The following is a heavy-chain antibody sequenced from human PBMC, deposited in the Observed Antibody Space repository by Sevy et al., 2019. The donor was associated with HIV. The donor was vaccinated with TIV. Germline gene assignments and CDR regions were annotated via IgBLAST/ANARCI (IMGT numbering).Heavy chain of an antibody. CDR3: TAGVGTSDCDY. V-gene: IGHV3-15*01. CDR2: IKSKTDGGTR. CDR1: GFSFTNDW. D-gene: IGHD1-26*01. J-gene: IGHJ4*02. Sequence: GGSLRLSCAASGFSFTNDWMSWVRQAPGKGLEWVGRIKSKTDGGTRDFAAPVKGRFAISRDDSKSTFYLQMDSLKTEDTGVYYCTAGVGTSDCDYWGQGILVTVSS.